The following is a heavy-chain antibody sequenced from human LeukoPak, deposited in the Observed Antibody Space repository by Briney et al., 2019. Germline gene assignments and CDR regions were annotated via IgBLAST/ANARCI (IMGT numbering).Heavy chain of an antibody. V-gene: IGHV3-23*01. CDR2: ISGRGGST. Sequence: GGSLRLSCAASGFTFSSYGMSWVRQAPGKGLEWVSAISGRGGSTDYADSVKGRFTISRDNSKNTLYLQMNSLRAEDTAVYYCAKDATPALGTVYMDVWGKGTTVTISS. CDR1: GFTFSSYG. J-gene: IGHJ6*03. D-gene: IGHD6-13*01. CDR3: AKDATPALGTVYMDV.